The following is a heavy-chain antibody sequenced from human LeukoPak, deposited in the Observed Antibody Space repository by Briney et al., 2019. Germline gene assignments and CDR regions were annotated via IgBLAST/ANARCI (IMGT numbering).Heavy chain of an antibody. Sequence: PGGSLRLSCAASGFTFSSYEMNWVRQAPGKGLGWVSYISSSGSTIYYADSVKGRFTISRDNAKNSLYLQMNSLRAEDTAVYYCARESDIVVVGNFDYWGQGTLVTVSS. D-gene: IGHD2-15*01. V-gene: IGHV3-48*03. CDR3: ARESDIVVVGNFDY. CDR1: GFTFSSYE. J-gene: IGHJ4*02. CDR2: ISSSGSTI.